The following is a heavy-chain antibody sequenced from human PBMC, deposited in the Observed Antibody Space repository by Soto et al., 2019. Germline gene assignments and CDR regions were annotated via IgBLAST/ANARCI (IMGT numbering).Heavy chain of an antibody. CDR3: TTDQPGSGSYYFDY. CDR1: GFTFSNAW. J-gene: IGHJ4*02. V-gene: IGHV3-15*01. Sequence: GGSLRLSCAASGFTFSNAWMSWVRQAPGKGLEWGGRIKSKTDGGTTDYAAPVKGRFTISRDDSKNTLYLQMNSLKTEDTAVYYCTTDQPGSGSYYFDYWGQGTLVTVSS. CDR2: IKSKTDGGTT. D-gene: IGHD3-10*01.